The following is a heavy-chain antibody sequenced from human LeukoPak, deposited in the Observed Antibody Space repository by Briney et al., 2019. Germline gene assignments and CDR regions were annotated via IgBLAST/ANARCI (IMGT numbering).Heavy chain of an antibody. CDR1: GFTFSSYA. D-gene: IGHD6-6*01. V-gene: IGHV3-30-3*01. CDR2: ISYDGNNK. CDR3: ARGAPERISSSTNYYFDY. Sequence: RSLRLSCAASGFTFSSYAMYWVCQAPGKGLEGVAVISYDGNNKYYADSVKGRFTISRDDSKNTLSLQMNSLRAEDTAVYYCARGAPERISSSTNYYFDYWGQGTLVTVSS. J-gene: IGHJ4*02.